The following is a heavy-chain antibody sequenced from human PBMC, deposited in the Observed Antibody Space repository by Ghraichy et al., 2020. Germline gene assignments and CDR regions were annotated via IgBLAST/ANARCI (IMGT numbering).Heavy chain of an antibody. CDR3: ARGTPVLRFLEWLSSHDAFDI. V-gene: IGHV4-34*01. D-gene: IGHD3-3*01. CDR1: GGSFSGSY. J-gene: IGHJ3*02. Sequence: SETLSLTCAVYGGSFSGSYWSWIRQPPGKGLEWIGEINHSGSTNYNPSLKSRVTISVHTSKNQFSLKLSSVTAADTAVYYCARGTPVLRFLEWLSSHDAFDIWGQGTMVTVSS. CDR2: INHSGST.